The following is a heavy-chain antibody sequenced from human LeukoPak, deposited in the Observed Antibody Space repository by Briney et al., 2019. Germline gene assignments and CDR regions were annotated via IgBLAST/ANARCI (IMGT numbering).Heavy chain of an antibody. CDR1: GYTFTGYY. Sequence: ASVKVSCKASGYTFTGYYMHWVRQAPGQGLEWMGWINPNSGGTNYAQKFQGRVTMTRDTSISTAYMELSRLRSDDTAVYYCARGEDGYNYFSAFDIWGQGTMVTVSS. D-gene: IGHD5-24*01. CDR2: INPNSGGT. CDR3: ARGEDGYNYFSAFDI. V-gene: IGHV1-2*02. J-gene: IGHJ3*02.